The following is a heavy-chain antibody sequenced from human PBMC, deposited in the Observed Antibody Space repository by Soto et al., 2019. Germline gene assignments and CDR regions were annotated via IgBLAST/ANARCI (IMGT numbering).Heavy chain of an antibody. Sequence: QVQLVQSGAEVKKPGASVKVSCKASGYTFTSYGISWVRQAPGQGLEWMGWISAYNGNTNYAQKLQGRVTMTTDPSTSTAYLELRSLRAEDTAVYYCARGITGHSGWHGAASYWGQGTLVTVSS. CDR2: ISAYNGNT. CDR3: ARGITGHSGWHGAASY. D-gene: IGHD6-19*01. J-gene: IGHJ4*02. CDR1: GYTFTSYG. V-gene: IGHV1-18*01.